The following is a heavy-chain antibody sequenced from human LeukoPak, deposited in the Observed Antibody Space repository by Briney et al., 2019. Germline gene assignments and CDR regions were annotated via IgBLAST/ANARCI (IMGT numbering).Heavy chain of an antibody. J-gene: IGHJ4*02. CDR1: GFTVSSNY. D-gene: IGHD3-16*02. CDR2: INDDGSEK. CDR3: GRIFNIWGTFRNT. Sequence: PGGSLRLSCAASGFTVSSNYMSWVRQAPGKGLEWVANINDDGSEKNYLESLKGRFTISRDNANNSVSLQMTALRAEDTAVYYCGRIFNIWGTFRNTWGQGTQVTVSS. V-gene: IGHV3-7*01.